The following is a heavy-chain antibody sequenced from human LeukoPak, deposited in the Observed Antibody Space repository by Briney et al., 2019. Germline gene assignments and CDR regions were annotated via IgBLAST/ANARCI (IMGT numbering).Heavy chain of an antibody. D-gene: IGHD5/OR15-5a*01. CDR2: IYYSETT. J-gene: IGHJ6*03. CDR1: GGSISSTGYY. V-gene: IGHV4-39*01. Sequence: PSETLSLTCTVSGGSISSTGYYWDWIRQPPGKGLEWIGSIYYSETTYYNSSLKSRVTISLNTSKNQFSLRLNSVTAADTAVYYCARQVSDYYYYYYIDVWGKGATVTVSS. CDR3: ARQVSDYYYYYYIDV.